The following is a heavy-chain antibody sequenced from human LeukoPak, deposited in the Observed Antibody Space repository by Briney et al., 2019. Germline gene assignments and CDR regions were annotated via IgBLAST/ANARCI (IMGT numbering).Heavy chain of an antibody. CDR1: GFTFSSYG. J-gene: IGHJ4*02. CDR2: ISYDGSNK. D-gene: IGHD2-15*01. CDR3: AKQDIVVVDQWYYFDY. Sequence: GGSLRLSCAASGFTFSSYGMHWVRQAPCKGLGWVAVISYDGSNKYYADSVKGRFTISRDDSKNTLYLQMTSLRAEDTAVYYCAKQDIVVVDQWYYFDYGGQGTLVTVSP. V-gene: IGHV3-30*18.